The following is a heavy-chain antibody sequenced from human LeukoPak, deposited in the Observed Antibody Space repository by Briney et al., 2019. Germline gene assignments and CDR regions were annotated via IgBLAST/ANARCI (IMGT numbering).Heavy chain of an antibody. CDR3: TTDDSSGSLFH. CDR1: GFTFSNAW. V-gene: IGHV3-15*01. Sequence: GGSLRLSCAASGFTFSNAWMSWVRQAPGKGLEWVGRIKSKTGGGTTDYAAPVKGRFTISRDDSKNTLYLQMNSLKTEDTAVYYCTTDDSSGSLFHWGQGTLVTVSS. CDR2: IKSKTGGGTT. D-gene: IGHD6-19*01. J-gene: IGHJ4*02.